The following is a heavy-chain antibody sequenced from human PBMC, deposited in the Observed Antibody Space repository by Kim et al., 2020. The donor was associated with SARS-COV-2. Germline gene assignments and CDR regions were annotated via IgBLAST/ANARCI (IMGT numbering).Heavy chain of an antibody. D-gene: IGHD3-10*01. CDR3: ARESHYYGSGDDY. Sequence: AKKFQGKVTITADESTSTAYMELSSLRSEDTAVYYCARESHYYGSGDDYWGQGTLVTVSS. V-gene: IGHV1-69*01. J-gene: IGHJ4*02.